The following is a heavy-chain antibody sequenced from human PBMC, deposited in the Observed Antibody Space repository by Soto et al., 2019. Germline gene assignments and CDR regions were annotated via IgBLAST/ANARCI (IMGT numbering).Heavy chain of an antibody. Sequence: QPGGSLRLSCAASGFTFSSYAMSWVRQAPGKGLEWVSAISISGGSTYYADSVKGRFTISRDNSKNTLYLQMNSLRAEDTAVYYCAKVGGPGITAGYFDYWGQGTLVTVSS. CDR2: ISISGGST. V-gene: IGHV3-23*01. CDR1: GFTFSSYA. D-gene: IGHD6-13*01. J-gene: IGHJ4*02. CDR3: AKVGGPGITAGYFDY.